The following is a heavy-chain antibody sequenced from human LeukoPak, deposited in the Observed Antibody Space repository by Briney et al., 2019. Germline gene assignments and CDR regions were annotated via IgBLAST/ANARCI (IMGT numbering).Heavy chain of an antibody. D-gene: IGHD6-19*01. CDR2: IYYSGST. V-gene: IGHV4-59*08. J-gene: IGHJ4*02. Sequence: SGTLSLTCTVSGGSIRSYYWSWIRQPPGKGLEWIGYIYYSGSTNYNPSLKSRVTISVDTSKNHFSLKLSSVTAADTAVYYCASTQYSSGWSWFDNWGQGTLVTVSS. CDR3: ASTQYSSGWSWFDN. CDR1: GGSIRSYY.